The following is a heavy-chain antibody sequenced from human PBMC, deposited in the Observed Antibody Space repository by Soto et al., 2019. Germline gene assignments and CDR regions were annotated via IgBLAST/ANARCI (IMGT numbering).Heavy chain of an antibody. Sequence: QVPLVQSGAEVKKPGASVKVSCKASGDTFTDYYIHWVRQAPGQGLEWMGTVNPSGGHTTYAQHFLGRRTMTRDTSTSTLYMELTSLTSEDTAVYYCARGGHVVVVTAALDYWGQGTLVTVSS. CDR3: ARGGHVVVVTAALDY. D-gene: IGHD2-21*02. J-gene: IGHJ4*02. CDR1: GDTFTDYY. CDR2: VNPSGGHT. V-gene: IGHV1-46*01.